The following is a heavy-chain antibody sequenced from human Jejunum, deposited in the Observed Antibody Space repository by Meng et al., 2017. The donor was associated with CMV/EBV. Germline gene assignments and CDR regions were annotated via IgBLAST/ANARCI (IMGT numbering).Heavy chain of an antibody. CDR1: GFNFKDYW. J-gene: IGHJ4*02. CDR2: IRYDGGER. Sequence: SLKISCAASGFNFKDYWMDWVRQAPGRGLERVANIRYDGGERYYVNSVEGRFFIYRDNARNTLYLQMNSLRGDDSAIYYCTRALDYWGQGTPVTVSS. V-gene: IGHV3-7*04. CDR3: TRALDY.